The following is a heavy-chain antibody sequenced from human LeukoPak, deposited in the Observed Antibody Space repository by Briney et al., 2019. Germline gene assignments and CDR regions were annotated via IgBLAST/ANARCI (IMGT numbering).Heavy chain of an antibody. CDR3: ARDPQLRWGLEYYFGY. Sequence: GGSLRLSCAASGFTFSSYEMNWVRQAPGKGLEWVSYISSSGSTIYYADSVKGRFTISRDNAKNSLYLQMNSLRAEDTAVYYCARDPQLRWGLEYYFGYWGQGTLVTVSS. CDR1: GFTFSSYE. CDR2: ISSSGSTI. J-gene: IGHJ4*02. D-gene: IGHD3-3*01. V-gene: IGHV3-48*03.